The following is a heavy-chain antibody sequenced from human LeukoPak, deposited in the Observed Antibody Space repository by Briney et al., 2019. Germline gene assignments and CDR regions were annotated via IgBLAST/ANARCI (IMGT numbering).Heavy chain of an antibody. CDR2: INTDGSST. CDR3: ARGGFRTFDY. V-gene: IGHV3-74*01. CDR1: GFTFSSYW. J-gene: IGHJ4*02. Sequence: GGSLRLSCGASGFTFSSYWMHWVRQAPGKGLVWVSGINTDGSSTYYADSVKGRFTISRDNAKNSLYLQMNGLRAEDTAVYFCARGGFRTFDYWGQGTLVTVSS. D-gene: IGHD3-16*01.